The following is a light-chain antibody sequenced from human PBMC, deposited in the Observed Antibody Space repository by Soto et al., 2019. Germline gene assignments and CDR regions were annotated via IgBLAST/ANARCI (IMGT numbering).Light chain of an antibody. CDR3: LLYMGGGWV. CDR1: SGSVSTSYY. J-gene: IGLJ3*02. V-gene: IGLV8-61*01. Sequence: QTVVTQEPSFSVSPGGTVTLTCGLSSGSVSTSYYPSWYQQTPGQSPRTLIYSTNTRSSGVPDRFSGSILGNKAALTITGAQADDESDYYCLLYMGGGWVFGGGTKLTVL. CDR2: STN.